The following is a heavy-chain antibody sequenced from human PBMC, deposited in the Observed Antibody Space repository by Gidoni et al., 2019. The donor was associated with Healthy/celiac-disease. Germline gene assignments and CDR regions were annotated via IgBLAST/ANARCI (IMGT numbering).Heavy chain of an antibody. CDR3: ARSPSVGELSLNIQH. V-gene: IGHV4-4*02. CDR1: GGSISSSNW. Sequence: QVQLQESGPGLVKPSGTLSLTCAVSGGSISSSNWWSWVRQPPGKGLEWIGEIYHSGSTNYNPSLKRRVTISVDKSKNQFSLKLSSVTAADTAVYYCARSPSVGELSLNIQHWGQGTLVTVSS. J-gene: IGHJ1*01. CDR2: IYHSGST. D-gene: IGHD3-16*02.